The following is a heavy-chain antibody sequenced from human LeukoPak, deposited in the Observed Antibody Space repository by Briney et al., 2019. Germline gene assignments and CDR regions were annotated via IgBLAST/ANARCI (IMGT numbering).Heavy chain of an antibody. V-gene: IGHV1-24*01. CDR3: ATDMVGYCGGVTCYSEAY. CDR1: GYSLTELS. Sequence: ASVKVSCKVSGYSLTELSMHWVRQAPGKGLEWMGGFDPEAGKTIYAQNLHGRLTVTDDTSTDTAYMQLSSLRSEDTAVYYCATDMVGYCGGVTCYSEAYWGQGTLVTVSS. CDR2: FDPEAGKT. D-gene: IGHD2-15*01. J-gene: IGHJ4*02.